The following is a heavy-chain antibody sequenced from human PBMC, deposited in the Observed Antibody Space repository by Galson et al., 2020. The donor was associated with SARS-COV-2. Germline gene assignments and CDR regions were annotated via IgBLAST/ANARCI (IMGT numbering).Heavy chain of an antibody. CDR1: GGSFSGYY. J-gene: IGHJ4*02. V-gene: IGHV4-34*01. D-gene: IGHD3-22*01. Sequence: SETLSLTCAVYGGSFSGYYWSWIRQPPGKGLEWIGEINHSGSTNYNPSLKSRVTISVDTSKNQFSLKLSSVTAADTAVYYCAGGNRDITRRLVVITAGNCGVDGWGQVTLVTVAS. CDR3: AGGNRDITRRLVVITAGNCGVDG. CDR2: INHSGST.